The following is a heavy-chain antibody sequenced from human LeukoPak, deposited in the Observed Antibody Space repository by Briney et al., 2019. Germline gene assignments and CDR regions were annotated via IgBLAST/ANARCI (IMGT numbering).Heavy chain of an antibody. CDR1: GYTFTGYY. CDR3: ARSSSGSSNWFGP. V-gene: IGHV1-2*06. D-gene: IGHD3-22*01. Sequence: ASVKVSCKASGYTFTGYYIHWVRQAPGQGLEWKGRINPYSGATNYAQNFEGRVTMTRDTSITTAYMELSRLTSDDTAVYYCARSSSGSSNWFGPWGQGTLVTVSS. CDR2: INPYSGAT. J-gene: IGHJ5*02.